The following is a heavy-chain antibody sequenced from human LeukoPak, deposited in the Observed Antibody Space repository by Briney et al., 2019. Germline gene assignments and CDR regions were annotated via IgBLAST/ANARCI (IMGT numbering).Heavy chain of an antibody. D-gene: IGHD1-26*01. J-gene: IGHJ4*02. CDR3: ATEGGIVGAIFDY. CDR1: GYTFTDYY. Sequence: TVKISCKVSGYTFTDYYMNWVQQAPGKGLEWIGLVDPEDGETIYAEKFQGRVTITADTSTDTAYMELSSLRSEDTAVYYCATEGGIVGAIFDYWGQGALVTVSS. CDR2: VDPEDGET. V-gene: IGHV1-69-2*01.